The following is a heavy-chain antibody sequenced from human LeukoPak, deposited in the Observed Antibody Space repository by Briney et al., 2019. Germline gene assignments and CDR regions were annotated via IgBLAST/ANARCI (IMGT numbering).Heavy chain of an antibody. Sequence: GGSLRLSCAASGFTVSSNYMSWVRQSPGRGLEWVSVIYSGGGTYYVDSVKGRFTLSRDNSKNTLYLQMNSLRAEDTAVYYCARVLNQLGPPYYYYYMDVWGKGTTVTISS. CDR2: IYSGGGT. CDR3: ARVLNQLGPPYYYYYMDV. CDR1: GFTVSSNY. J-gene: IGHJ6*03. D-gene: IGHD7-27*01. V-gene: IGHV3-66*01.